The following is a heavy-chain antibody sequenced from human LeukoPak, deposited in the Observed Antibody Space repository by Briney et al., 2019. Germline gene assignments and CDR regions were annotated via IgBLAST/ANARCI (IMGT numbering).Heavy chain of an antibody. CDR1: GFTFSSYW. V-gene: IGHV3-7*01. D-gene: IGHD1-1*01. J-gene: IGHJ4*02. CDR3: AKASTSGTLGALDF. CDR2: IKQDGSQK. Sequence: GGSLRLSCAASGFTFSSYWMSWVRQAPGKGLEWVANIKQDGSQKYYVDSVKGRFTISRDNAKNSLSLQMNSLRDEDTGVYYCAKASTSGTLGALDFWGQGTLVTVSS.